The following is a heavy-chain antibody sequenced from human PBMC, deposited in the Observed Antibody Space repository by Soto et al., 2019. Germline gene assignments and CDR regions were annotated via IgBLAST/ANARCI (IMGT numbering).Heavy chain of an antibody. J-gene: IGHJ4*02. Sequence: EVQLMESGGGLVQPGGSLRLSCAASGFSFGASWMAWVRQAPGKGLEWVADIKQDGSEKNYVDSVKGRVTISRDNAKNSLYRQMNSMRAEDTAVYYCARDPYDGAIDYWGLGTLVTVPA. CDR2: IKQDGSEK. CDR1: GFSFGASW. CDR3: ARDPYDGAIDY. D-gene: IGHD5-12*01. V-gene: IGHV3-7*01.